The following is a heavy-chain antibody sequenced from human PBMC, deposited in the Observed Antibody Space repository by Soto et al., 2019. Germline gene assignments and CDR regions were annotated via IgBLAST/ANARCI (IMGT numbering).Heavy chain of an antibody. J-gene: IGHJ4*02. D-gene: IGHD4-17*01. V-gene: IGHV4-31*03. CDR3: ARAVTTVVTRYYFDY. CDR1: GGSISSGGYY. CDR2: IYYSGST. Sequence: QVQLQESGPGLVKPSQTLSLTCTVSGGSISSGGYYWSWIRQHPGKGLEWIGYIYYSGSTYYNPSLKSRVTISVDTSKNQLSLKLSSVTAADTAVYYCARAVTTVVTRYYFDYWGQGTLVTVSS.